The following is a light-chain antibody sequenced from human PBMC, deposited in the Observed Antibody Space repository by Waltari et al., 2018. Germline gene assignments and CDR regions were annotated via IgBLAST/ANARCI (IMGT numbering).Light chain of an antibody. CDR3: QQYGSSPLT. V-gene: IGKV3-20*01. CDR1: QSVSNNQ. J-gene: IGKJ5*01. Sequence: EIVLTQSPGTLFLSPGESATLSCRASQSVSNNQLAWYQPGPGQAPRPVIYGAFARATAIPDRFSGTGSGTDFTLTISRLEPEDFAMYYCQQYGSSPLTFGQGTRLEIK. CDR2: GAF.